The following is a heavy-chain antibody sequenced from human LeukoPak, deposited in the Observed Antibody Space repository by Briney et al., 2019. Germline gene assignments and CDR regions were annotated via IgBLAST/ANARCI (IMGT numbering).Heavy chain of an antibody. CDR3: ARVGGSGSYEYFQH. J-gene: IGHJ1*01. Sequence: SETLSLTCTVSGGSISSYYWSWIRQPPGKGLEWIGRFYTSGSTNYNPSLKRRVTISVDTSKNQSSLKLSSVTAADTAVYYSARVGGSGSYEYFQHWGQGTMVTVSS. CDR1: GGSISSYY. D-gene: IGHD3-10*01. V-gene: IGHV4-4*07. CDR2: FYTSGST.